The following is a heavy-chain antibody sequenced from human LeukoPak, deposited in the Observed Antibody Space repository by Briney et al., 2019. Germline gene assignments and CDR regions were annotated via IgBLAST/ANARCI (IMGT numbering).Heavy chain of an antibody. CDR1: GFTFSSYW. J-gene: IGHJ4*02. CDR3: AREVTARIAVAKPFDY. Sequence: PGGSLRLSCAASGFTFSSYWMSWVRQAPGKGLEWVANIKQDGSEKYYVDSVKGRFTISRDNAKNSLYLQMNSLRAEDTAVYYCAREVTARIAVAKPFDYWGQGTLVTVSS. D-gene: IGHD6-19*01. V-gene: IGHV3-7*01. CDR2: IKQDGSEK.